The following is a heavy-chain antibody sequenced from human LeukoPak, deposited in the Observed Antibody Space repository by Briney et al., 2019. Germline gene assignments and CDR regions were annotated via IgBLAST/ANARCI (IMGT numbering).Heavy chain of an antibody. CDR1: GFTFSSYA. D-gene: IGHD5-18*01. J-gene: IGHJ4*02. Sequence: PGGSLRLSCAASGFTFSSYAMSRVRQAPGKGLEWVSSISSSSSYIYYADSAKGRFTISRDNAKNSLYLQMNSLRAEDTAVYYCASGRGYSYGRFDYWGQGTLVTVSS. V-gene: IGHV3-21*01. CDR3: ASGRGYSYGRFDY. CDR2: ISSSSSYI.